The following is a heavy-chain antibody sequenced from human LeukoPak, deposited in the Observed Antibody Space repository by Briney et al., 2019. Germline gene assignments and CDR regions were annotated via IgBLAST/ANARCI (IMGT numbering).Heavy chain of an antibody. CDR1: GGTFSSYA. CDR3: AREYAPLIYYDSRKGAFDI. D-gene: IGHD3-22*01. J-gene: IGHJ3*02. CDR2: IIPIFGTA. V-gene: IGHV1-69*13. Sequence: SVKVSCKASGGTFSSYAISWVRQAPGQGLEWMGGIIPIFGTANYAQEFQGRVTITADESTSTAYMELSRLRSEDTAVYYCAREYAPLIYYDSRKGAFDIWGQGTMVTVSS.